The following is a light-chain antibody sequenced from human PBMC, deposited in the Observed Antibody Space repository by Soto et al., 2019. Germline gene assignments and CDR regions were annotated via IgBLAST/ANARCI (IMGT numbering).Light chain of an antibody. Sequence: EIVLTQSPGTLSLSPGERATLSCRASQTITSNYLAWYQKKPGQTPRLLIHGASSRANGIPDRFSGSGSGTDFTLTIARLEPEDFAVYYCQHYTASHPMYTFGQGTRLEIK. CDR1: QTITSNY. CDR3: QHYTASHPMYT. V-gene: IGKV3-20*01. CDR2: GAS. J-gene: IGKJ2*01.